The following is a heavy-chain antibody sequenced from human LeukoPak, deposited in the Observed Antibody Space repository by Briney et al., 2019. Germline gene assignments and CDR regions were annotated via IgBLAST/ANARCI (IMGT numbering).Heavy chain of an antibody. CDR1: GGSINSYY. CDR3: ATEWELLRAQRGLGFQH. D-gene: IGHD1-26*01. CDR2: IYTSGST. J-gene: IGHJ1*01. Sequence: SETLSLTCTVSGGSINSYYWSWIRQPAGKGLEWIGRIYTSGSTNYNPSLKSRVTMSLDTSKNQFSLKLTSVTAADTAVYYYATEWELLRAQRGLGFQHWGQGTLVTVSS. V-gene: IGHV4-4*07.